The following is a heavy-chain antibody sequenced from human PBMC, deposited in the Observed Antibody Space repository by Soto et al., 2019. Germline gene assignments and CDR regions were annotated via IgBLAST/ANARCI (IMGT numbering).Heavy chain of an antibody. D-gene: IGHD3-22*01. CDR2: ISSSGGST. CDR3: ARPDYHASSGYF. V-gene: IGHV3-23*01. CDR1: GFTFSKYA. Sequence: PGGSLRLSCAASGFTFSKYAMTWVRQAPGKGLEWVSAISSSGGSTYYADSVKGRFTISRDNSKNTLYLQMNSLRAEDTAVYYCARPDYHASSGYFWGQGTLVTVSS. J-gene: IGHJ4*02.